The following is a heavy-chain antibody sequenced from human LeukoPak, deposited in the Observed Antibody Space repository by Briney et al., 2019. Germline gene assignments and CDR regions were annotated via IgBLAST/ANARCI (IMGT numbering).Heavy chain of an antibody. D-gene: IGHD6-13*01. CDR3: ARAYSSSWYWNWFDP. J-gene: IGHJ5*02. CDR1: SGSISTYY. Sequence: PSETLSLTCTVSSGSISTYYWSWIRQPPGKGLEWIGYIHYSGSTNYNPSLKSRVTISVDTSKNQFSLKVSSVSAADTAVYYCARAYSSSWYWNWFDPWGQGTLVTVSS. V-gene: IGHV4-59*08. CDR2: IHYSGST.